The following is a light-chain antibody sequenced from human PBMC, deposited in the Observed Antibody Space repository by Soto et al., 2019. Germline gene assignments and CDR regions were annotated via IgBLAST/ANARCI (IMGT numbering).Light chain of an antibody. CDR1: QSISNY. Sequence: DIQMTQSPSSLSASVGDRVTITCRASQSISNYLNWYQQKPGQGPKLLIYAASRWQGGVPPRFTGRGSGTRFSLIISGLQPEDSATYYCQQSYGSPPWTFGQGTKVEVK. CDR2: AAS. CDR3: QQSYGSPPWT. J-gene: IGKJ1*01. V-gene: IGKV1-39*01.